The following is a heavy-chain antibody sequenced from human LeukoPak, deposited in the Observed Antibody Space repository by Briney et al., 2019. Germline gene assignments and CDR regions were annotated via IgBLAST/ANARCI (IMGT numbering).Heavy chain of an antibody. J-gene: IGHJ4*02. CDR1: GYTFTGYY. CDR3: ARMYSSGWYDDY. D-gene: IGHD6-19*01. Sequence: GASVKVSCEASGYTFTGYYMHWVRQAPGQGLEWMGRINPNSGGTNYAQKFQGRVTMTRDTSISTAYMELSRLRSDDTAVYYCARMYSSGWYDDYWGQGTLVTVSS. CDR2: INPNSGGT. V-gene: IGHV1-2*06.